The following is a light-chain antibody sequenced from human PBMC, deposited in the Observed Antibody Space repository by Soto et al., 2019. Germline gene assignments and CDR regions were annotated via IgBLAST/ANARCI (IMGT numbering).Light chain of an antibody. CDR2: SAT. Sequence: DIQIALPRWVVSGIVVARNACTPLASQTISSWLAWYQQRPGKAPKLLIYSATVLQSGVPSRFSGSGSGTEFTLTINSLQSDDFATYYCQEYNSYSRGTFGQGTKVDI. CDR3: QEYNSYSRGT. CDR1: QTISSW. V-gene: IGKV1-5*01. J-gene: IGKJ1*01.